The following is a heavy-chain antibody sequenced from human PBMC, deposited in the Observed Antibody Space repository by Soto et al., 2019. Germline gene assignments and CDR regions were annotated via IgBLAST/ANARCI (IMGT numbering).Heavy chain of an antibody. CDR3: ASDERVDCSGDNWEHYFDY. V-gene: IGHV1-18*01. J-gene: IGHJ4*02. CDR2: ISGYNGNT. D-gene: IGHD2-15*01. CDR1: GYTFTTYG. Sequence: QVQLVQSGAEVKKPGASVKVSCKTSGYTFTTYGVSWVRQAPGLGLEWMGWISGYNGNTNSAPKFQGRVSMTTDTSTSTAYMELRSLRSDDTAVYYWASDERVDCSGDNWEHYFDYWGQGTLVTVSS.